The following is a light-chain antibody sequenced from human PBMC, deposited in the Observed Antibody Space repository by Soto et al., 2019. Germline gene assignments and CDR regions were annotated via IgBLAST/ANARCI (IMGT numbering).Light chain of an antibody. CDR3: QQSYTIPYT. Sequence: DLQMTQSPSSLPASVGDRVTLTCRASQSISTYLNWYQQKPGKAPKLLIYAASTLQSGVPSRLGGSGSGTDFTLTISSLQPEDFATYYCQQSYTIPYTFGQGTKLEIK. CDR2: AAS. J-gene: IGKJ2*01. CDR1: QSISTY. V-gene: IGKV1-39*01.